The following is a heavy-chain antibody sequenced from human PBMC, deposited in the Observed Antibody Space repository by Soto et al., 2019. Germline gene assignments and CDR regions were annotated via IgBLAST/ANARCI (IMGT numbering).Heavy chain of an antibody. CDR2: ISYDGSNK. CDR3: ARDGSPRGYSSSAMVGYYYYYGMDV. CDR1: GFTFSSYA. V-gene: IGHV3-30-3*01. J-gene: IGHJ6*02. D-gene: IGHD6-6*01. Sequence: PGGSLRLSCAASGFTFSSYAMHWVRQAPGKGLEWVAVISYDGSNKYYADSVKGRFTISRDNSKNTLYLKMNSLRAEDTAVYYCARDGSPRGYSSSAMVGYYYYYGMDVWGQGTTVTVSS.